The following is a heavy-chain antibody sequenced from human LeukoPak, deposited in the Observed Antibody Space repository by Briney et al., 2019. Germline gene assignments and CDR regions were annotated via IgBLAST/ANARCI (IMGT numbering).Heavy chain of an antibody. CDR1: GGSISSYY. J-gene: IGHJ6*02. CDR2: IYYSGST. Sequence: SETLSLTCTVSGGSISSYYWSWIRQPPGEGLGWMGYIYYSGSTNYNPSLKSRVTISVDTSKNQFSLKLSSVTAADTAVYYCARLASRSITGTTSYYYYGMDVWGQGTTVTVSS. CDR3: ARLASRSITGTTSYYYYGMDV. D-gene: IGHD1-20*01. V-gene: IGHV4-59*08.